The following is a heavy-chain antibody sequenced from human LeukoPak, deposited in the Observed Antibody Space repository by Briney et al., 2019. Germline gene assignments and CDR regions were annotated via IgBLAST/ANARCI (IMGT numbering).Heavy chain of an antibody. CDR1: GFTFSTYG. CDR3: ARTLYADY. D-gene: IGHD2-8*01. CDR2: IWYDGSKK. J-gene: IGHJ4*02. Sequence: GGSLRLSCAASGFTFSTYGMNWVRQASGKGLEWVAVIWYDGSKKYYADSVKGRFTISRDNSKNTLYLEMNSLRAEDTAVYYCARTLYADYWGQGTLVTVSS. V-gene: IGHV3-33*01.